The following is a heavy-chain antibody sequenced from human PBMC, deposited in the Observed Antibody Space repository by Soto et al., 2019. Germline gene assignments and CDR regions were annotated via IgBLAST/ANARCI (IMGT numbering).Heavy chain of an antibody. Sequence: LRLSCAASGFTFSSYGMHWVRQAPGKGLEWVAVISYDGSNKYYADSVKGRFTISRDNSKNTLYLQMNSLRAEDTAVYYCAKSTHYYDSPNWFDPWGQGTLVTVSS. J-gene: IGHJ5*02. CDR1: GFTFSSYG. D-gene: IGHD3-22*01. CDR2: ISYDGSNK. V-gene: IGHV3-30*18. CDR3: AKSTHYYDSPNWFDP.